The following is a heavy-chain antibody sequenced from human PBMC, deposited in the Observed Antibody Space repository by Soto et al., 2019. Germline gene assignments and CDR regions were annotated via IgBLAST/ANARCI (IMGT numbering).Heavy chain of an antibody. CDR3: SRLPPERYGAYDFLRDF. J-gene: IGHJ6*02. Sequence: PGGSLRLSCITSGFAFGDFAMTWFRQAPGKGLEWVGFITSKKYGGTPQYAASVKGRFSISRDDSKSIAYLQMNNLKTDDTAVYYCSRLPPERYGAYDFLRDFWGQGTTDTVSS. CDR2: ITSKKYGGTP. D-gene: IGHD5-12*01. V-gene: IGHV3-49*03. CDR1: GFAFGDFA.